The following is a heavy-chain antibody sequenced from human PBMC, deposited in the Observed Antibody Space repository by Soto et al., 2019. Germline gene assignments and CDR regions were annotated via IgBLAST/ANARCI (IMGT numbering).Heavy chain of an antibody. J-gene: IGHJ4*02. CDR2: ISAFNGNT. Sequence: QVQLVQSGGEVRRPGASVKVSCKGSGYTFSTHGITWVRQAPGQGLEWMGWISAFNGNTKYAQNFQDRVTMTTDTSTGTAYMELRSLRLDDTAIYYCAKGVYDYSFWGQGTLVTVSS. CDR3: AKGVYDYSF. V-gene: IGHV1-18*04. CDR1: GYTFSTHG. D-gene: IGHD4-17*01.